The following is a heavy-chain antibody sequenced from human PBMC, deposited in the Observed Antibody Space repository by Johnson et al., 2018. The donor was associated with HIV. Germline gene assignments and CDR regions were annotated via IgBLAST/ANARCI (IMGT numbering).Heavy chain of an antibody. D-gene: IGHD6-13*01. CDR2: IYSGGRT. V-gene: IGHV3-66*01. CDR3: ARDLVGVVAAAGPVGDASDI. CDR1: GFTVSSNY. J-gene: IGHJ3*02. Sequence: VQLVESGGGLVKPGGSLRLSCAASGFTVSSNYMNWVRQAPGKGLEWVSVIYSGGRTYYADSVKGRFTISRDNSKNTLYLQMSSLRVEDTAVYYCARDLVGVVAAAGPVGDASDIWGQGTMVTVSS.